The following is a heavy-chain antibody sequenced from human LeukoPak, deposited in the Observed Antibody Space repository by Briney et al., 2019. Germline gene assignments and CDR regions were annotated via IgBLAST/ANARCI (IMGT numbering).Heavy chain of an antibody. CDR1: GFTFSSYA. Sequence: SGGSLRLSCAASGFTFSSYAMSWVRQAPGKGLEWVSAISGGGGTTYSADSVKGRFTISRDNSKNTLYLQMNSLRVEDTAVYYCAKDPHTGYSFAYWGQGTLVTVSS. J-gene: IGHJ4*02. V-gene: IGHV3-23*01. D-gene: IGHD5-18*01. CDR3: AKDPHTGYSFAY. CDR2: ISGGGGTT.